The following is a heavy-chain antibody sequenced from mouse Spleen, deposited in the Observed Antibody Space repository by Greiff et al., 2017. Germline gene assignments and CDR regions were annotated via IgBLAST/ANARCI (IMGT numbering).Heavy chain of an antibody. J-gene: IGHJ4*01. CDR2: IWRGGST. D-gene: IGHD2-3*01. CDR3: AKNSDGYYEEGAMDY. CDR1: GFSLTSYG. V-gene: IGHV2-5*01. Sequence: QVQLKESGPGLVQPSQSLSITCTVSGFSLTSYGVHWVRQSPGKGLEWLGVIWRGGSTDYNAAFMSRLSITKDNSKSQVFFKMNSLQADDTAIYYCAKNSDGYYEEGAMDYWGQGTSVTVSS.